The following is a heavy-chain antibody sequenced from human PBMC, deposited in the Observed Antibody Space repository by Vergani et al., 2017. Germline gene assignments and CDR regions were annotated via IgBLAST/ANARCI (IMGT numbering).Heavy chain of an antibody. J-gene: IGHJ4*02. D-gene: IGHD6-6*01. CDR3: AKDRSYSSSSYYFDY. CDR1: GFTFSSYA. Sequence: EVQLLESGGGLVQPGGSLRLSCAASGFTFSSYAMSWVRQAPGKGLEWVSAISGSGGSTYYADSVKGRFTISRYNSKNTLYLQMNSLRAEDTAVYYCAKDRSYSSSSYYFDYWGQGTLVTVSS. CDR2: ISGSGGST. V-gene: IGHV3-23*01.